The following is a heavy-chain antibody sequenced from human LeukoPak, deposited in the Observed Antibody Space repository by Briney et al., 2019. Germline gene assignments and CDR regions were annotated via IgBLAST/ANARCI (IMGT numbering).Heavy chain of an antibody. V-gene: IGHV4-39*01. CDR2: IYYSGST. D-gene: IGHD6-19*01. CDR3: ARSPREQWLVLGAFDI. J-gene: IGHJ3*02. Sequence: SETLSLTCTVSGGSISSSSYYRGWIRQPPGKGLEWIGSIYYSGSTYYNPSLKSRVTISVDTSKNQFSLKLSSVTAADTAVYYCARSPREQWLVLGAFDIWGQGTMVTVSS. CDR1: GGSISSSSYY.